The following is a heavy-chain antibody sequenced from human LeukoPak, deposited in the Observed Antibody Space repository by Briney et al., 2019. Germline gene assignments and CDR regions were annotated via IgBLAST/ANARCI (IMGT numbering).Heavy chain of an antibody. CDR1: GGTFSSYA. J-gene: IGHJ4*02. Sequence: ASVKVSCKASGGTFSSYAISWVRQAPGQGLEWMGRIIPILGIANYAQKFQGRVTITADKSTSTAYMELSSLRSEDTAVYYCARVGDLRYFDWSQQYYLDYWGQGTLVTVSS. D-gene: IGHD3-9*01. V-gene: IGHV1-69*04. CDR2: IIPILGIA. CDR3: ARVGDLRYFDWSQQYYLDY.